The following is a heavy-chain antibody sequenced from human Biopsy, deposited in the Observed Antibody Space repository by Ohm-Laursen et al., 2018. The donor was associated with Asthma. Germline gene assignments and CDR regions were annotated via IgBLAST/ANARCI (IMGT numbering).Heavy chain of an antibody. J-gene: IGHJ1*01. CDR2: IKHDGSEK. CDR3: ARTFHFWSPYHAEHYQL. D-gene: IGHD3-3*01. V-gene: IGHV3-7*01. Sequence: SLRLSCTASGFTYGDYCMSWVRQVPGQGLEWVANIKHDGSEKNHVDSLKGRFIISRDNAQNLQFPQMNSLRAEDTAVYYCARTFHFWSPYHAEHYQLWGQGTLVTVSS. CDR1: GFTYGDYC.